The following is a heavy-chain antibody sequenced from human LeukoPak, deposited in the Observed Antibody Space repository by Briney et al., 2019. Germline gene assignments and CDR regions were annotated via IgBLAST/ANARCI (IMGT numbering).Heavy chain of an antibody. CDR3: ASERYCSGGSCYFRWFDP. D-gene: IGHD2-15*01. V-gene: IGHV1-69*05. Sequence: SVKVSCKASGGTFSSYAISWVRQAPGQGLEWMGGIIPIFGTANYAQKFQGRVTITTDESTSTAYMELRSLRSEDTAVYYSASERYCSGGSCYFRWFDPWGQGTLVTVSS. CDR2: IIPIFGTA. J-gene: IGHJ5*02. CDR1: GGTFSSYA.